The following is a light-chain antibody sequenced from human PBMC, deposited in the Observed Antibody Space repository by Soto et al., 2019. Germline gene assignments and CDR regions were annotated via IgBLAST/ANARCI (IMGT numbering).Light chain of an antibody. CDR3: QQSYGTPLT. CDR2: AAS. Sequence: DIQMTQSPSSLSASVGDRVTITCRASQSISSYLNWYQQKPGKAPKLLIYAASSLQSGVPSRFSGSGSGTDFTLTINSLQPEDFATYYCQQSYGTPLTFGGGTNVEIK. V-gene: IGKV1-39*01. CDR1: QSISSY. J-gene: IGKJ4*01.